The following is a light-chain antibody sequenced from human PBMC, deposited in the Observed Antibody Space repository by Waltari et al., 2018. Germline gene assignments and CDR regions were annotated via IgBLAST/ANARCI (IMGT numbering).Light chain of an antibody. CDR2: SND. J-gene: IGLJ2*01. CDR1: YSNIGSNI. CDR3: ATWDDRLTGVV. V-gene: IGLV1-44*01. Sequence: QSVLTQPPSASGAPGQRVTISCSGTYSNIGSNIVTWYQQLPGTAPKLLIYSNDYRPSGVPDRFSGSKSGTSASLVISGLQSEDEADYYCATWDDRLTGVVFGGGTRVTVL.